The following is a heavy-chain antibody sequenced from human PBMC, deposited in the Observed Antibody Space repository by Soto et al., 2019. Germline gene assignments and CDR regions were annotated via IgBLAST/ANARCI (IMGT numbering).Heavy chain of an antibody. CDR2: IIPIFGTA. CDR3: SRTYYDFWSGYPPDYYYYGLDV. D-gene: IGHD3-3*01. V-gene: IGHV1-69*13. Sequence: SVKVSCKASGGTFSSYAISWVRQAPGQGLEWMGGIIPIFGTANYAQKFQGRVTITADESTSTAYMELSSLRSEDTAVYYCSRTYYDFWSGYPPDYYYYGLDVWGQGTTVTVSS. CDR1: GGTFSSYA. J-gene: IGHJ6*02.